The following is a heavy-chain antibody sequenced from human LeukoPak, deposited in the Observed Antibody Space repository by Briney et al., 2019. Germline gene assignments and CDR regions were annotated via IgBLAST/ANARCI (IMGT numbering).Heavy chain of an antibody. V-gene: IGHV3-7*01. D-gene: IGHD3-10*01. CDR3: ARWVGGSGTYRLDY. Sequence: GGSLRLSCVVSGFTLSSYWMSWVRQAPGEGLERVANIRQDGGEKYYVDTVKGRFTISRDNAKNSLYLQMNSLRVEDTAVYYCARWVGGSGTYRLDYWGQGTLVTVSS. CDR1: GFTLSSYW. J-gene: IGHJ4*02. CDR2: IRQDGGEK.